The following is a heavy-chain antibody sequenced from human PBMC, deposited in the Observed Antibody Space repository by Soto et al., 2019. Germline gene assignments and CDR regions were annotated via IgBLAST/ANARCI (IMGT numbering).Heavy chain of an antibody. Sequence: QITLNESVPTLVKPTQTLTLTCTFSRFSLSTRGVGVGGIRQPPGKALEWLALLYWDDDERYSPSLMSRLTITKDTSKNQVFLTMTNVDPVDTATYYCAHRPRGFTYFFDYWGQGTLVTVSS. CDR2: LYWDDDE. CDR1: RFSLSTRGVG. V-gene: IGHV2-5*02. J-gene: IGHJ4*02. CDR3: AHRPRGFTYFFDY.